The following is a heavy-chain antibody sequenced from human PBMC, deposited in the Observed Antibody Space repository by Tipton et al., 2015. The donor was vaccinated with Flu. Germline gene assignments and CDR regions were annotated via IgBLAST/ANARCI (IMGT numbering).Heavy chain of an antibody. CDR3: ARTYVYGGGDCYNDF. D-gene: IGHD2-21*01. CDR1: GGSSTSYY. Sequence: GLVKPSETLSLTCTVSGGSSTSYYWSWIRRPPGKGLEWIGYIHDSGSTNYNPSLESRVTMSIDTSIKNQFSLKLTSVTAADTAVYYCARTYVYGGGDCYNDFWGQGTLVTVSS. CDR2: IHDSGST. V-gene: IGHV4-59*01. J-gene: IGHJ4*02.